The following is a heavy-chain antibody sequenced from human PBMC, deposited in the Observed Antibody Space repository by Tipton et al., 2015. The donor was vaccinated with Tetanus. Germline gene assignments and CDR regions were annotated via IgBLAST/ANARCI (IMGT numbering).Heavy chain of an antibody. Sequence: GLVKPSQTLSLTCAISGDSVSSNSAAWNWIRQSPSRGLEWLGRTYYRSKWYNDYAVSVKSRITINPDTSKNQFSLKLSSVTAADTAVYYCARVLTIFGVVILFDYWGQGTLVTVSS. CDR2: TYYRSKWYN. CDR3: ARVLTIFGVVILFDY. D-gene: IGHD3-3*01. J-gene: IGHJ4*02. V-gene: IGHV6-1*01. CDR1: GDSVSSNSAA.